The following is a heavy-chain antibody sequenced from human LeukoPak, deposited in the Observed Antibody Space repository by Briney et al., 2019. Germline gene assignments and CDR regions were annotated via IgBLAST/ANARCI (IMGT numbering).Heavy chain of an antibody. V-gene: IGHV1-69*05. CDR1: GGTFSSYA. CDR2: IIPIFGTA. CDR3: ARSQDIVVVPAAIFNWFDP. D-gene: IGHD2-2*02. Sequence: SVKVSCKASGGTFSSYAIGWVRQAPGQGLEWMGGIIPIFGTANYAQKFQGRVTSTTDESTSTAYMELSSLRSEDTAVYYCARSQDIVVVPAAIFNWFDPWGQGTLVTVFS. J-gene: IGHJ5*02.